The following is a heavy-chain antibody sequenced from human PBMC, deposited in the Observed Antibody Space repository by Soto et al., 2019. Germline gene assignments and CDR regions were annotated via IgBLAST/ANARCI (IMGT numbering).Heavy chain of an antibody. J-gene: IGHJ6*02. CDR2: ISAYNGNT. CDR1: GYTFTSYG. CDR3: ARDWWEWRTLYYYYYGMDV. Sequence: GASVKVSCKASGYTFTSYGISWVRQAPGQGLEWMGWISAYNGNTNYAQKLQGRVTMTTDTSTSTAYMELRSLRSDDTAVYYCARDWWEWRTLYYYYYGMDVWGQGTTVTVSS. D-gene: IGHD1-26*01. V-gene: IGHV1-18*01.